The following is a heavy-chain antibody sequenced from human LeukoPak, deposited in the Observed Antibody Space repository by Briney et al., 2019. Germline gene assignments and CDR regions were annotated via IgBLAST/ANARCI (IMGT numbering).Heavy chain of an antibody. V-gene: IGHV3-30-3*01. D-gene: IGHD3-22*01. J-gene: IGHJ4*02. CDR3: ARDFSPSSYYNSSGYYAY. Sequence: GRSLRLSCAASGFTFSSYAMHWVRQAPGKGLEWVEVISYDGSNKSYADSVKGRFTISRDNSKNTLYLQMNSLRAEDTAVYYCARDFSPSSYYNSSGYYAYWGQGTLVTVSS. CDR1: GFTFSSYA. CDR2: ISYDGSNK.